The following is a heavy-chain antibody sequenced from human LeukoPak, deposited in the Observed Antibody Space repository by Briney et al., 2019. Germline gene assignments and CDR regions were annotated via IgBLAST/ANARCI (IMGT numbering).Heavy chain of an antibody. CDR1: GFTFGDYA. D-gene: IGHD3-10*02. CDR3: TRDLGSGSHTYSDY. V-gene: IGHV3-49*04. J-gene: IGHJ4*02. Sequence: GGSLRLSCTASGFTFGDYAMSWVRQAPGKGLEWVGFIRSKAYGGTTEYAASVKGRFTISRDDSKSIAYLQMNGLKTEDTAVYYCTRDLGSGSHTYSDYWGQGTLVTVSS. CDR2: IRSKAYGGTT.